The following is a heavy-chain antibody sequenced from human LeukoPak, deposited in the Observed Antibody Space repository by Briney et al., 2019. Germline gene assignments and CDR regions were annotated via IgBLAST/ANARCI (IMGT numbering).Heavy chain of an antibody. CDR2: ISWNSGSI. D-gene: IGHD6-13*01. V-gene: IGHV3-9*01. CDR3: ARLVAAAGTNY. CDR1: GSTFDDYA. Sequence: GRSLRLSCAASGSTFDDYAMHWVRQAPGKGLEWVSGISWNSGSIGYADSVKGRFTISRDNAKNSLYLQMNSLRAEDTAVYYCARLVAAAGTNYWGQGTLVTVSS. J-gene: IGHJ4*02.